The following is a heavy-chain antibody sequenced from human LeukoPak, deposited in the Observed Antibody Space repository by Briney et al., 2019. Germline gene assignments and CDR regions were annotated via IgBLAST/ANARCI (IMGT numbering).Heavy chain of an antibody. CDR2: IGTAGDT. CDR3: ARGGVGNFDY. D-gene: IGHD7-27*01. V-gene: IGHV3-13*01. Sequence: PGGSLRLSCAASGFTFSSYDMHWVRQATGKGLEWVSAIGTAGDTYYPGSVKGRFTISREEAKNSLYLQMNSLRAGETAVYYCARGGVGNFDYWGQGTLVTVSS. J-gene: IGHJ4*02. CDR1: GFTFSSYD.